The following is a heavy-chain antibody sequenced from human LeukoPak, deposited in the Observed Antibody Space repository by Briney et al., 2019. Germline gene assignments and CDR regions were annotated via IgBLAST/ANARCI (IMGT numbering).Heavy chain of an antibody. V-gene: IGHV3-30*03. Sequence: GGSLRLSCAASGFTFSSYWMTWVRQAPGKGLEWVAVISYDGSNKYYADSVKGRFTISRDNSKNTLYLQMNSLRAEDTAVYYCARGSFRSTYDFWTGSTFNIWGQGTMVTVSS. CDR1: GFTFSSYW. D-gene: IGHD3-3*01. CDR3: ARGSFRSTYDFWTGSTFNI. J-gene: IGHJ3*02. CDR2: ISYDGSNK.